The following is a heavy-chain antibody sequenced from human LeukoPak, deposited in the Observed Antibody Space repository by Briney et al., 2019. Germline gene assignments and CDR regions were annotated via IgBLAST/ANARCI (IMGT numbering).Heavy chain of an antibody. CDR3: AISERLEMATVGGGNWFDP. J-gene: IGHJ5*02. Sequence: ASVKVSCKASGGTFSGYAISWVRQAPGQGLEWMGGIIPIFGTANYAQKFQGRVTITTDESTSTAYMELSSLRSEDTAVYYCAISERLEMATVGGGNWFDPWGQGTLVTVSS. V-gene: IGHV1-69*05. CDR1: GGTFSGYA. D-gene: IGHD5-24*01. CDR2: IIPIFGTA.